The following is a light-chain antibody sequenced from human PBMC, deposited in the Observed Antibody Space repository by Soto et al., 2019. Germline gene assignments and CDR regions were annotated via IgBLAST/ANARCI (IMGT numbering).Light chain of an antibody. Sequence: LTQPASVSGSPGQSITIPCTGTSADVGGYNYVSWYQQHPGKAPKLLIYEVSNRPSGVSDRFSGSKSGNTASLTISGLQAEDEADYYCRSYTSSSTWVFGGGTKLTVL. J-gene: IGLJ2*01. CDR1: SADVGGYNY. V-gene: IGLV2-14*01. CDR3: RSYTSSSTWV. CDR2: EVS.